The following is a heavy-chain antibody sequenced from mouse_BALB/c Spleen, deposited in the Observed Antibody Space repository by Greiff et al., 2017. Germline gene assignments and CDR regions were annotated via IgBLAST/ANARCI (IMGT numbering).Heavy chain of an antibody. CDR3: ARGGVKWYYFDY. V-gene: IGHV2-2*02. CDR1: GFSLTSYG. J-gene: IGHJ2*01. Sequence: VQLQQSGPGLVQPSQSLSITCTASGFSLTSYGVHWVSQSPGKGLEWLGVIWSGGSTDYNAAFISRLSISKDNSKSQVFFKMNSLQANDTAIYYCARGGVKWYYFDYWGQGTTLTVSS. D-gene: IGHD1-1*02. CDR2: IWSGGST.